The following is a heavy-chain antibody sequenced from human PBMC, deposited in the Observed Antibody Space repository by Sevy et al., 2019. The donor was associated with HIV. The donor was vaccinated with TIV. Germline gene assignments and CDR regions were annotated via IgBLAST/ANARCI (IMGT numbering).Heavy chain of an antibody. CDR1: GFTFSDYY. Sequence: GGSLRLSCAASGFTFSDYYMSWIRQAPGKGLEWVSYMSSGTSYTNYADSVMGRFTISRDNAKNSLYLQMNSLRAEDTAVYYCARDRRNYGGQYFDYWGQGTLVTVSS. J-gene: IGHJ4*02. CDR3: ARDRRNYGGQYFDY. CDR2: MSSGTSYT. V-gene: IGHV3-11*06. D-gene: IGHD1-7*01.